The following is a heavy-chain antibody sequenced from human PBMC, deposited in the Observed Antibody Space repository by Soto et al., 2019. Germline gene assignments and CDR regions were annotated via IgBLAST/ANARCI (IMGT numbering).Heavy chain of an antibody. Sequence: SETLSLTCTFSGSSISTYYWRWIRLPPEKGLEWIGYIYYTGTTTYNPSIKSRVTISVDSSKNQFSLNLTSVSAADTAVYYCARLGGYYHPFDSWGQGSLVTVSS. CDR2: IYYTGTT. V-gene: IGHV4-59*08. J-gene: IGHJ4*02. CDR1: GSSISTYY. D-gene: IGHD3-3*01. CDR3: ARLGGYYHPFDS.